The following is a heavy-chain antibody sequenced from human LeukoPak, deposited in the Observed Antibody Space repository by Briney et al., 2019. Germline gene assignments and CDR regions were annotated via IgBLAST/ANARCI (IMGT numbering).Heavy chain of an antibody. CDR2: ITSSDVI. J-gene: IGHJ5*02. D-gene: IGHD3-3*01. V-gene: IGHV3-11*04. Sequence: GGSLRLSCAASGFTFSDYYMTWIRQAPGEGLEWVSYITSSDVIYYADSVKGRFTISRDNAQNLLHLQMNSLRVEDTAIYYCARARSASQPISSGFDPWGQGTLVTVSS. CDR3: ARARSASQPISSGFDP. CDR1: GFTFSDYY.